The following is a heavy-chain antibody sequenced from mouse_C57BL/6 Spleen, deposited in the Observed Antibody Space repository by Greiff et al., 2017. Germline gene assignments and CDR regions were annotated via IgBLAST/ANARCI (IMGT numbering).Heavy chain of an antibody. CDR2: ISDGGSYT. CDR1: GFTFSSYA. V-gene: IGHV5-4*01. CDR3: ARGGDFDY. Sequence: LMESGGGLVKPGGSLKLSCAASGFTFSSYAMSWVRQTPEKRLEWVATISDGGSYTYYPDNVKGRFTISRDNAKNNLYLQMSHLKSEDTAMYYCARGGDFDYWGQGTTLTVSS. J-gene: IGHJ2*01.